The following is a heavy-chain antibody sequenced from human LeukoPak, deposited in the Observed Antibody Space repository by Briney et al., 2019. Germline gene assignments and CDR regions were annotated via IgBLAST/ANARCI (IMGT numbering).Heavy chain of an antibody. J-gene: IGHJ6*02. D-gene: IGHD6-6*01. V-gene: IGHV1-2*02. CDR1: GYTFTGHY. CDR2: INPNSGGT. CDR3: ARAASIAARYYYYYGMDV. Sequence: GASVKVSCKASGYTFTGHYMYWVRQAPGQGLEWMGWINPNSGGTNYAQKFQGRVTMTRDTSISTAYMELSRLRSDDTAVYYCARAASIAARYYYYYGMDVWGQGTTVTVSS.